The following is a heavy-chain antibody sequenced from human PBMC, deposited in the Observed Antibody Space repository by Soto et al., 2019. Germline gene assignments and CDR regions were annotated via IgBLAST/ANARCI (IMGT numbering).Heavy chain of an antibody. D-gene: IGHD5-18*01. J-gene: IGHJ5*02. V-gene: IGHV1-69*13. CDR3: ASPKPRIYSYGPGGWFDP. Sequence: SVKVSCKASGGTFSSYAISWVRQAPGQGLEWMGGIIPIFGTANYAQKFQGRVTITADESTSTAYMELSSLRSEDTAVYYCASPKPRIYSYGPGGWFDPWGQGTLVTVSS. CDR1: GGTFSSYA. CDR2: IIPIFGTA.